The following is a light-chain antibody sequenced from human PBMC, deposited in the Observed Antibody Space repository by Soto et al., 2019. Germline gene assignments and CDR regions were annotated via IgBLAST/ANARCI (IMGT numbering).Light chain of an antibody. CDR1: SSDVGGYNY. J-gene: IGLJ1*01. CDR2: EVS. Sequence: QSVLTQPASVSGSPGQSITISCTGTSSDVGGYNYVSWYQQHPGKAPKLIIFEVSYRPSGISNRFSASKSGDTASLTISGLQADDEADYYCSSYTDSITHVFGSGTKVTVL. CDR3: SSYTDSITHV. V-gene: IGLV2-14*01.